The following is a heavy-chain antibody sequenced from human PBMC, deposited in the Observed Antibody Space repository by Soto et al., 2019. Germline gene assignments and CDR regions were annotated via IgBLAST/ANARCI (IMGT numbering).Heavy chain of an antibody. Sequence: ASVKVSCKASGYTFTSYGISWVRQAPGQGLEWMGWISAYNGNTNYAQKLQGRGTMTTDTSTSTAYMEMRSLRSDDTAVCYCARLYYDSSGPTDEHFDIWGQGTMVTVS. J-gene: IGHJ3*02. V-gene: IGHV1-18*01. D-gene: IGHD3-22*01. CDR1: GYTFTSYG. CDR3: ARLYYDSSGPTDEHFDI. CDR2: ISAYNGNT.